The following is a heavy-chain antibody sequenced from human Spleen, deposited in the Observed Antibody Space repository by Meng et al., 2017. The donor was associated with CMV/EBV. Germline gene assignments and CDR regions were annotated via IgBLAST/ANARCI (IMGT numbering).Heavy chain of an antibody. Sequence: GESLKISCAGSGFTFSSYEMNWVRQAPGKGLEWISYVSSSGNTVYYADSVKGRFTSSRDNAKNSLYLQMNNLRAEDTAIYYCAKVRRASGNYFDYWGQGTLVTVSS. CDR1: GFTFSSYE. V-gene: IGHV3-48*03. CDR2: VSSSGNTV. J-gene: IGHJ4*02. D-gene: IGHD1-26*01. CDR3: AKVRRASGNYFDY.